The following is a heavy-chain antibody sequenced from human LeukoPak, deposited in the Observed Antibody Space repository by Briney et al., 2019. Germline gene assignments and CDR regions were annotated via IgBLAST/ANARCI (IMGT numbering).Heavy chain of an antibody. V-gene: IGHV3-33*01. D-gene: IGHD5-18*01. CDR1: GFTFSSYG. J-gene: IGHJ6*03. Sequence: GGSLRLSCAASGFTFSSYGMHWVRQAPGKGLEWVAVIWYDGSNKYYADSVKGRFTISRDNSKNTLYLQMNSLRAEDTAVYYCARDKGSYGYYYYCMDVWGKGTTVTVSS. CDR2: IWYDGSNK. CDR3: ARDKGSYGYYYYCMDV.